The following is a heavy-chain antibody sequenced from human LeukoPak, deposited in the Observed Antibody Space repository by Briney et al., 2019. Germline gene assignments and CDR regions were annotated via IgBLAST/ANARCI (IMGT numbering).Heavy chain of an antibody. CDR1: GFTFSSYE. Sequence: GGSLRLSCAASGFTFSSYEMNWVRQAPGKALEWVSYISSGSTIYDPDSVKGRFTISRDNAKNSLYLQMNSLRAEDTAVYYCARESIAVAGAPFDYWGQGTLVTVSS. CDR3: ARESIAVAGAPFDY. D-gene: IGHD6-19*01. J-gene: IGHJ4*02. CDR2: ISSGSTI. V-gene: IGHV3-48*03.